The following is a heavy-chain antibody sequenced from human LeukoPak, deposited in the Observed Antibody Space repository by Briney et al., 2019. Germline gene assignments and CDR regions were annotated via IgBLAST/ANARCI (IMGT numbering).Heavy chain of an antibody. CDR1: GGSISSYY. CDR2: IYYSGST. D-gene: IGHD3-22*01. J-gene: IGHJ4*02. CDR3: ARGGPDYYDSSGYFFDY. Sequence: PSETLSLTCTVSGGSISSYYWSWIRQPPGKGLEWIGYIYYSGSTNYNPSLKSRVTISVDTSKNQFSLKLSSVTAADTAVYYCARGGPDYYDSSGYFFDYWGQGTLVTVSS. V-gene: IGHV4-59*01.